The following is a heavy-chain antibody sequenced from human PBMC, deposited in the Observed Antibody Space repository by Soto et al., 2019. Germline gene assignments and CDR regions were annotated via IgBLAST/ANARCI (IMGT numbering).Heavy chain of an antibody. CDR1: GGSSSGYY. CDR2: INHSGST. Sequence: SETLSLTCAVYGGSSSGYYWSWIRQPPGKGLEWIGEINHSGSTNYNPSLKSRVTISVDTSKNQFSLKLSSVTAADTAVYYCASPFQRRSSSKHNWFDPWGQGTLVTVSS. V-gene: IGHV4-34*01. D-gene: IGHD6-6*01. J-gene: IGHJ5*02. CDR3: ASPFQRRSSSKHNWFDP.